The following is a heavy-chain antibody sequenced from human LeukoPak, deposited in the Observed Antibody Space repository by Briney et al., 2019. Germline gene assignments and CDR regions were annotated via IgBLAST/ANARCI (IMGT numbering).Heavy chain of an antibody. J-gene: IGHJ4*02. CDR3: ASIRGTFGY. CDR1: GFTFSDHF. Sequence: PGGSLRLSCAASGFTFSDHFLNWVRQAPGKGLEWVGRTRNKANSYITEYAASVKGRFTISRDDSKNSLYLQMSSLKTDDTAMYYCASIRGTFGYWGKGALVTVSS. V-gene: IGHV3-72*01. CDR2: TRNKANSYIT. D-gene: IGHD1-26*01.